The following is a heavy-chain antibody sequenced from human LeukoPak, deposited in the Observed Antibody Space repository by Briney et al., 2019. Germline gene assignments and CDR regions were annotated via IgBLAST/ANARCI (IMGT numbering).Heavy chain of an antibody. V-gene: IGHV3-7*05. CDR1: GFTFSNYW. J-gene: IGHJ4*02. CDR2: INQDGSEK. Sequence: GGSLRLSCAASGFTFSNYWMNWVRQAPGKGLEWVANINQDGSEKYYEDSVKGRFTISRDNAKNSLYLQMNSLRAEDTAVYYCARCPLRTDVYWGQGTLVTVSS. D-gene: IGHD2-21*02. CDR3: ARCPLRTDVY.